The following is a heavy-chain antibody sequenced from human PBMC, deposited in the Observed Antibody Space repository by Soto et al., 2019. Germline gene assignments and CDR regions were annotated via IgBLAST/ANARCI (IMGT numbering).Heavy chain of an antibody. D-gene: IGHD3-22*01. J-gene: IGHJ4*02. CDR1: GGSISSGGYY. CDR2: IYYSGST. Sequence: QVQLQESGPGLVKPSQTLSLTCTVSGGSISSGGYYWSWIRQHPGKGLEWIGYIYYSGSTYYNPSLKSRVTISVDTSKNQFSLKLSSETASDSAVYYCASLPHSTNYYDSSDYYYNYWGQGTLVTVSS. V-gene: IGHV4-31*03. CDR3: ASLPHSTNYYDSSDYYYNY.